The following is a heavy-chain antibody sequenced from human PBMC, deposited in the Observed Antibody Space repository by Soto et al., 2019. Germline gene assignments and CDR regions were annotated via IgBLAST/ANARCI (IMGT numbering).Heavy chain of an antibody. D-gene: IGHD2-15*01. V-gene: IGHV1-69*01. CDR1: GGTFSNYA. CDR2: ITPIFGTA. CDR3: ARDYGHDCSGGRCYFYF. Sequence: QVQLVQSGAEVKKPGSSVKVSCKASGGTFSNYAISWVRQAPGQGLEWMGGITPIFGTANYAQKFQGRVTITADESTSTAHMELSSLRSEDTAVYYCARDYGHDCSGGRCYFYFWGQGTLVTVSS. J-gene: IGHJ4*02.